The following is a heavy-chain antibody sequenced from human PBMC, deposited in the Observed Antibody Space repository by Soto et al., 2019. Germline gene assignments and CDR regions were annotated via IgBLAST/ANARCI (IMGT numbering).Heavy chain of an antibody. CDR3: VRVDRVPFTTGWSVAY. J-gene: IGHJ4*02. Sequence: EVQLVESGGGLIQPGGSLRLSCAASGFNVSGTYMSWVRLPPGKGLEWVSLLYGTGSTHYPKSVKGRFTGSRDVSKNPLLLQMNNLRAEDSGLYYCVRVDRVPFTTGWSVAYWGRGTLVTVSS. CDR2: LYGTGST. V-gene: IGHV3-53*03. D-gene: IGHD3-9*01. CDR1: GFNVSGTY.